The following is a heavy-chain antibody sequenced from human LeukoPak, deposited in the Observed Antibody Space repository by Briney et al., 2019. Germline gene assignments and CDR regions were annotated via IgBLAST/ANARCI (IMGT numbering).Heavy chain of an antibody. CDR3: ARVMMIGEIDP. D-gene: IGHD3-22*01. V-gene: IGHV3-7*01. J-gene: IGHJ5*02. CDR1: GSTFSSYW. Sequence: GGSLRLSCAASGSTFSSYWMSWVRQAPGKGLEWVANIKQDGSEKYYVDSVKGRFTISRDNAKNSLYLQMNSLRAEDTAVYYCARVMMIGEIDPWGQGTLVTVSS. CDR2: IKQDGSEK.